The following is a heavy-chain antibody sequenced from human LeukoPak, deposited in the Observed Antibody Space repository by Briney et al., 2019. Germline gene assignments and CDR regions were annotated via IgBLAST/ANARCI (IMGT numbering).Heavy chain of an antibody. V-gene: IGHV3-21*01. Sequence: GGSLRLSCAASGFTFSYNTMHWVRHAPGKGLECVSSISAGSIYIYYTDSVKGRFTISRDNAKNSLYLHMNSLRAEDTAVYYCARGTGNSRQYYFDFWGQGTMVTVSS. D-gene: IGHD4-23*01. J-gene: IGHJ4*02. CDR3: ARGTGNSRQYYFDF. CDR1: GFTFSYNT. CDR2: ISAGSIYI.